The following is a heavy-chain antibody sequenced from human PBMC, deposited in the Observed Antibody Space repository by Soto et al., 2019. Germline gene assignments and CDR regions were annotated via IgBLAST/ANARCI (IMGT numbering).Heavy chain of an antibody. J-gene: IGHJ6*02. CDR2: ISWDGGST. CDR1: GFTFDDYT. D-gene: IGHD6-13*01. CDR3: AMASVGSSSWYPPYYGMDV. Sequence: PGGSLRLSCAASGFTFDDYTMHWVRQAPGKGLEWVSLISWDGGSTYYADSVKGRFTISRDNSKNSLYLQMNSLRTEDTALYYCAMASVGSSSWYPPYYGMDVWGQGTTVTVSS. V-gene: IGHV3-43*01.